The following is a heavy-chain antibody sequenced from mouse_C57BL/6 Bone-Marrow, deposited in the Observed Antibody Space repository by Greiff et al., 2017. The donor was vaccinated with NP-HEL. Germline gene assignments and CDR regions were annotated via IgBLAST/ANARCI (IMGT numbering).Heavy chain of an antibody. V-gene: IGHV1-81*01. CDR2: IYPRSGNT. CDR3: AIYYDYDEDYYAMDY. CDR1: GYTFTSYG. Sequence: VQLQQSGAELARPGASVKLSCKASGYTFTSYGISWVKQRTGQGLEWIGEIYPRSGNTYYNEKFKGKATLTADKSSSTAYMELRSLTSEDSAVYFCAIYYDYDEDYYAMDYWGQGTSVTVSS. J-gene: IGHJ4*01. D-gene: IGHD2-4*01.